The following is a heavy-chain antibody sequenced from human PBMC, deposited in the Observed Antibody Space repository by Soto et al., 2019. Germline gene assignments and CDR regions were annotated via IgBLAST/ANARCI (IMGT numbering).Heavy chain of an antibody. D-gene: IGHD3-10*01. CDR1: GYTFTSYG. Sequence: ASVKVSCKASGYTFTSYGISWVRQAPGQGLEWMGWISAYNGNTNFAQRLQGRVTMTTDTSTSTAYMELRSLRSDDTAVYYCARDWTRNYYGSGTNWFDPWGQGTLVPVSS. J-gene: IGHJ5*02. CDR3: ARDWTRNYYGSGTNWFDP. CDR2: ISAYNGNT. V-gene: IGHV1-18*01.